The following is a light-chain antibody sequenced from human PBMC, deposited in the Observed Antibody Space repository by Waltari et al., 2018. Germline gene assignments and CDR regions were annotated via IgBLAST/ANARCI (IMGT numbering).Light chain of an antibody. J-gene: IGKJ2*01. CDR1: QSITRY. V-gene: IGKV3-20*01. CDR2: GAS. CDR3: QQYGSSPRT. Sequence: EIVLTQSPGTLSLSPGEGATLSCRASQSITRYLAWYQQKPDQPPRLLIYGASSRPTGIPDRFSGSGSGTDFALTITRLEPEDFAVYYCQQYGSSPRTFGQGTKLEI.